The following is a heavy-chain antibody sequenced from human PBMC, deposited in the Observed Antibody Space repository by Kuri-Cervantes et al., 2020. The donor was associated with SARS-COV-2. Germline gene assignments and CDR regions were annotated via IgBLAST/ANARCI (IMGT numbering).Heavy chain of an antibody. D-gene: IGHD2-15*01. V-gene: IGHV4-59*11. Sequence: ESLKISCTVSGGSISSHYWSWIRQPPGKGLEWIGYIYYSGSTNYNPSLKSRVTISVDTSKNQFSLKLSSVTAADTAVYFCARGQGVAVPVALLVFLGYYMDVWGKGTTVTVSS. CDR3: ARGQGVAVPVALLVFLGYYMDV. CDR2: IYYSGST. J-gene: IGHJ6*03. CDR1: GGSISSHY.